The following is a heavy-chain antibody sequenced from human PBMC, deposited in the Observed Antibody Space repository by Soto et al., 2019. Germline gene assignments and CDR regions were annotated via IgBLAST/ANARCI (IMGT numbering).Heavy chain of an antibody. CDR1: GCSINNNF. J-gene: IGHJ4*02. D-gene: IGHD5-12*01. V-gene: IGHV4-59*01. Sequence: SETLSLTCTFSGCSINNNFWGWIRQPPGKGLEWIGYVYYDGHTDYNPSLESRVTIAVDTSKNQFSLRLTSVTAADTAVYYCARDLFGGYCLDYWGQGALVTVSS. CDR3: ARDLFGGYCLDY. CDR2: VYYDGHT.